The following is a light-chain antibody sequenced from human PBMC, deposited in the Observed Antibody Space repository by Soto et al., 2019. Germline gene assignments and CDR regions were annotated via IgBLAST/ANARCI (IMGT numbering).Light chain of an antibody. CDR1: SSDVGGYNY. V-gene: IGLV2-14*03. CDR2: DVR. CDR3: SSYTSSSTYV. Sequence: QSVLTQPASVSGSPGQSITISCTGTSSDVGGYNYVSWHQQHPGKAPKLMIYDVRNRPSGVSNRFSGSKSGNTASLTISGPQAEDEADYYCSSYTSSSTYVFGTGTKVTVL. J-gene: IGLJ1*01.